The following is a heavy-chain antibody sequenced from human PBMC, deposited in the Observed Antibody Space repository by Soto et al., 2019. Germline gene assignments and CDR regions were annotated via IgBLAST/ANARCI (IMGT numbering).Heavy chain of an antibody. CDR3: ARQSGHSYGEFFDY. CDR2: IYYSGST. V-gene: IGHV4-39*01. D-gene: IGHD5-18*01. J-gene: IGHJ4*02. CDR1: GGSISSSSYY. Sequence: SETLSLTCTVSGGSISSSSYYWGWIRQPPGKGLEWIGSIYYSGSTYYNPSLKSRVTISVDTSKNQFSLKLSSVTAADTAVYYCARQSGHSYGEFFDYWGQGTLVTVSS.